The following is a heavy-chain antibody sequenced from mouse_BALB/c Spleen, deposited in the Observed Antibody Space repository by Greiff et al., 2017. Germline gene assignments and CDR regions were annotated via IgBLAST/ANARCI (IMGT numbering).Heavy chain of an antibody. CDR1: GYTFTSYW. V-gene: IGHV1S22*01. J-gene: IGHJ1*01. CDR3: TTPTASRYFDV. Sequence: KQPGSELVRPGASVKLSCKASGYTFTSYWMHWVKQRPGQGLEWIGNIYPGSGSTNYDEKFKSKATLTVDTSSSTAYMQLSSLTSEDSAVYYCTTPTASRYFDVWGAGTTVTVSS. D-gene: IGHD1-2*01. CDR2: IYPGSGST.